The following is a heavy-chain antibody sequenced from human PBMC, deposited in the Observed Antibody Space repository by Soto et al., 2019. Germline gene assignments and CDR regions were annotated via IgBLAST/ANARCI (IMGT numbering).Heavy chain of an antibody. CDR2: IIPILGIA. J-gene: IGHJ4*02. Sequence: VQLVQSGAEVKKPGSSVKVSCKASGGTFSSYTISWVRQAPGQGLEWMGRIIPILGIANYAQKFQGRVTITADKSTSTAYMELSSLRSEDTAVYYCAREGGGSGSYDYWGQGTLVTVSS. CDR1: GGTFSSYT. V-gene: IGHV1-69*08. CDR3: AREGGGSGSYDY. D-gene: IGHD3-10*01.